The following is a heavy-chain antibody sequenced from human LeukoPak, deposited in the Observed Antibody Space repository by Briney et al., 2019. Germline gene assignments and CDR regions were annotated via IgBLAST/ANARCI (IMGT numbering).Heavy chain of an antibody. CDR3: ARGDLRYCSSTSCYSDY. V-gene: IGHV3-11*01. D-gene: IGHD2-2*01. CDR2: IRSSGSTM. J-gene: IGHJ4*02. Sequence: GVSLRLSCAASGFTFSDYYMSWIRQAPGKGLKWVSYIRSSGSTMYYADSVKGRFTISRDNAKNSLYLQMNSLRAEDTAVYYCARGDLRYCSSTSCYSDYWGQGTLVTVSS. CDR1: GFTFSDYY.